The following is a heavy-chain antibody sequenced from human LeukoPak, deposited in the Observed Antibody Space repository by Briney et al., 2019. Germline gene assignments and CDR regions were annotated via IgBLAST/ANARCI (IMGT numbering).Heavy chain of an antibody. V-gene: IGHV3-23*01. CDR1: GFTFSSYA. D-gene: IGHD3-9*01. CDR3: AKAEGYDILTGLDY. Sequence: GGSLTLSCATYGFTFSSYAMSWVRQAPGKGLEWVSGIGASGGSTYYADSVKGRFTISRDNSKNTLYLQMNSLRTEDTAVYYCAKAEGYDILTGLDYWGQGTLVSVS. J-gene: IGHJ4*02. CDR2: IGASGGST.